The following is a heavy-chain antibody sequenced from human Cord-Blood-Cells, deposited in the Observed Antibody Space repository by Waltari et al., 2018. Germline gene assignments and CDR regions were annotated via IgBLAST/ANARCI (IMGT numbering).Heavy chain of an antibody. CDR1: GFTVSSNY. V-gene: IGHV3-53*01. D-gene: IGHD7-27*01. CDR3: ARALGILYYFDY. Sequence: EVQLVESGGGLIQPGGSLRLSCAASGFTVSSNYMSWVRQAPGKGMEWVSVIYRGGSTYYADSVKGRFTISRDNSKNTLYLQMNSLRAEDTAVYYCARALGILYYFDYWGQGTLVTVSS. J-gene: IGHJ4*02. CDR2: IYRGGST.